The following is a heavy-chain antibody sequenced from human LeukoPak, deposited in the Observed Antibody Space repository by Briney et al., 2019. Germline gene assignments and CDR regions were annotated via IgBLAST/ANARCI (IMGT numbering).Heavy chain of an antibody. Sequence: GESLQISCKGSGYRFTSYWIGWVRQMPGKGLEWMGIIYPDDSDTRYSPSFQGQVTISADKPISTAYLQWSSLKASDTAMYYCARHPGQAWFDPWGQGTLVTVSS. CDR1: GYRFTSYW. D-gene: IGHD3-10*01. V-gene: IGHV5-51*01. CDR2: IYPDDSDT. CDR3: ARHPGQAWFDP. J-gene: IGHJ5*02.